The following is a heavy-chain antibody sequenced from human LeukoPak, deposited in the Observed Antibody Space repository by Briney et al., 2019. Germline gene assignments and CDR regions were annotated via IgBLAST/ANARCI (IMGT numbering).Heavy chain of an antibody. V-gene: IGHV1-2*02. D-gene: IGHD2-21*01. Sequence: ASVKVSCKASGYTFTGYYMHWVRQAPGQGLEWMGWINPNSGGTNYAQKFQGRVTMTRDTSISTAYMELSRLRSDDTAVYYCARDLGSIFARDAFDIWGQGTMVTVSS. CDR2: INPNSGGT. CDR1: GYTFTGYY. CDR3: ARDLGSIFARDAFDI. J-gene: IGHJ3*02.